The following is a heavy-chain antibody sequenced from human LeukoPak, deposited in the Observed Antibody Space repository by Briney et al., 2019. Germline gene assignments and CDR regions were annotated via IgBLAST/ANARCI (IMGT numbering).Heavy chain of an antibody. J-gene: IGHJ5*02. D-gene: IGHD6-13*01. Sequence: GGSLRLSCAASGFTFSSYSMNWVRQAPGKGLEWVSSNSSSSSYIYYADSVKGRFTISRDNAKNSLYLQMNSLRAEDTAVYYCAKDKVEGYSSSWYFNWFDPWGQGTLVTVSS. CDR2: NSSSSSYI. CDR1: GFTFSSYS. V-gene: IGHV3-21*04. CDR3: AKDKVEGYSSSWYFNWFDP.